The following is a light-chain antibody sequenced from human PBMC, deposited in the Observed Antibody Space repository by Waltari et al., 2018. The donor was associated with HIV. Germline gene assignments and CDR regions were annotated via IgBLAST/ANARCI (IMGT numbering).Light chain of an antibody. Sequence: DIEMTQSPSTLSASVGDRVTITCRASQFIANWLAWYQQKPGKAHEVLIHKTSILENGVPARFSGSGSGTHFTLTISNLQPDDFATYYCQQYQSFPWSFGQGTKVEIK. J-gene: IGKJ1*01. CDR3: QQYQSFPWS. V-gene: IGKV1-5*03. CDR2: KTS. CDR1: QFIANW.